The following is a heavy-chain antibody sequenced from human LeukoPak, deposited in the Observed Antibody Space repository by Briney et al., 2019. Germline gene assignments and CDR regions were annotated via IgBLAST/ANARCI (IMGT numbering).Heavy chain of an antibody. Sequence: GGSLRLSCAASGFALSSHWMTWVRQVPGRGPEWVANVNRDGSETYYLDSVKGRFTISRDNAKNSLYLQMNSLRAEDTALYYCAKGYYFDSSGYPIDYWGQGTLVTVSS. J-gene: IGHJ4*02. CDR2: VNRDGSET. V-gene: IGHV3-7*03. CDR1: GFALSSHW. CDR3: AKGYYFDSSGYPIDY. D-gene: IGHD3-22*01.